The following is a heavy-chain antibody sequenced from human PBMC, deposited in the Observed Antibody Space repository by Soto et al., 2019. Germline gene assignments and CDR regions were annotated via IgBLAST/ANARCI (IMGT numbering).Heavy chain of an antibody. J-gene: IGHJ6*02. Sequence: EVQLVESGGGFVQPGGSLRLSCVASRFSFTNAWMSWVRQAPGKGPEWVGRIKSKTDGETADYAAPVKGRFTISRDDSQNTLYLHMDSLKTGDTALYHCSTDIGIYGLDIWSQGTTVTVSS. CDR3: STDIGIYGLDI. CDR1: RFSFTNAW. V-gene: IGHV3-15*01. CDR2: IKSKTDGETA. D-gene: IGHD1-26*01.